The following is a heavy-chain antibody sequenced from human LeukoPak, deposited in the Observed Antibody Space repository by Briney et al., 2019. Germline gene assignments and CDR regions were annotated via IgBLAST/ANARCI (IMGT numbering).Heavy chain of an antibody. J-gene: IGHJ5*02. CDR1: GGSISSGGYY. Sequence: SSETLSLTCTVSGGSISSGGYYWSWIRQHPGKGLERIGYIYYSGSTYYNPSLKSRVTISVDTSKNQFSLKLSSVTAADTAVYYCARDGRPSITMIVVVITSWFDPWGQGTLVTVSS. V-gene: IGHV4-31*03. CDR3: ARDGRPSITMIVVVITSWFDP. CDR2: IYYSGST. D-gene: IGHD3-22*01.